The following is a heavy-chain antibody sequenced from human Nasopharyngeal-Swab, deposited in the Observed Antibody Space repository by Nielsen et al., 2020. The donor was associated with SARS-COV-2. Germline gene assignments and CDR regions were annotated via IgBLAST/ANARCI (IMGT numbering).Heavy chain of an antibody. J-gene: IGHJ4*02. CDR1: GGTFSSYA. D-gene: IGHD3-16*02. CDR2: IIPIFGTA. Sequence: SVKVSCKASGGTFSSYAISWVRQAPGQGLEWMGGIIPIFGTANYAQKFQGRVTITADKSTRKAYMELSSLRSEDTAVYYCARNPVDYDYVWGSYRYRTFDYWGQGTLVTVSS. V-gene: IGHV1-69*06. CDR3: ARNPVDYDYVWGSYRYRTFDY.